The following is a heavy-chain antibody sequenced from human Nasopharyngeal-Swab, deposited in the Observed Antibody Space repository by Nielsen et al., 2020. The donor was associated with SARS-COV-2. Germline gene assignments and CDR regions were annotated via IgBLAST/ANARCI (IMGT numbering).Heavy chain of an antibody. V-gene: IGHV1-18*01. CDR3: ARVGSFGPYWYFDL. D-gene: IGHD3-10*01. Sequence: ASVKVSCKASGYRSTSYGISWVRQVPGQGLEWMGWIGVYNYKTDYAQKFQGRLSVTTEISTSTVYMDLTNLRSDDTAVYYCARVGSFGPYWYFDLWGRGTLVIVSS. J-gene: IGHJ2*01. CDR2: IGVYNYKT. CDR1: GYRSTSYG.